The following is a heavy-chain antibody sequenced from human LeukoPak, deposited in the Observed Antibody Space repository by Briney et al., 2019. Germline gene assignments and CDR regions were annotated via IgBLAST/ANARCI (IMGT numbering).Heavy chain of an antibody. CDR3: TKRLADGAGNYYPQHVQH. CDR2: ISNTGGTT. D-gene: IGHD3-22*01. CDR1: GFTFSTYA. Sequence: GGSLRLSCAASGFTFSTYAMSWVRQAPGKGLEWVSPISNTGGTTYYADSVKGRFTSSRDNSRNRLYLRMNSLRADDTAVYYCTKRLADGAGNYYPQHVQHWGQGTMVTVSS. J-gene: IGHJ1*01. V-gene: IGHV3-23*01.